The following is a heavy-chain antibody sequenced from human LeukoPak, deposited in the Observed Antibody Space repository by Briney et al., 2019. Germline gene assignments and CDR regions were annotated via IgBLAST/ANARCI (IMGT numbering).Heavy chain of an antibody. Sequence: SETLSLTCTVSGGSISSYYWSWIRQPPGKGLEWIGYIYYSGSTNYNPSLKSRVTISVDTSKNQFPLKLSSVTAADTAVYYCARLGGSSSSDWFDPWGQGTLVTVSS. V-gene: IGHV4-59*08. CDR2: IYYSGST. CDR1: GGSISSYY. D-gene: IGHD6-6*01. J-gene: IGHJ5*02. CDR3: ARLGGSSSSDWFDP.